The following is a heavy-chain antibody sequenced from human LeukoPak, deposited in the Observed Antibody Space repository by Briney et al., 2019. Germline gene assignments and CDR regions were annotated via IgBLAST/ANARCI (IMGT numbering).Heavy chain of an antibody. D-gene: IGHD2-21*02. Sequence: PSETLSLTCTVSGGSISSSSYYWGWIRQPPGKGLEWVSSISSSGKYIYYAESVKGRFTISRDNAKNSLYLQMNSLRAEDTAVYYCARDSPGEVVTARGDYWGQGTLVTVSS. CDR1: GGSISSSS. CDR3: ARDSPGEVVTARGDY. CDR2: ISSSGKYI. J-gene: IGHJ4*02. V-gene: IGHV3-21*01.